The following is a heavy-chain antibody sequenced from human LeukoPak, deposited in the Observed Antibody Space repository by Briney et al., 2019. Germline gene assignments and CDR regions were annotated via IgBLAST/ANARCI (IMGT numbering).Heavy chain of an antibody. V-gene: IGHV1-69*05. D-gene: IGHD5-18*01. J-gene: IGHJ5*02. Sequence: SVKVSCKASGGTFISYAISWVRQAPGQGLEWMGRIIPIFGTANYAQKFQGRATITTDQSTSTAYMELSSLRSEDTAVYYCVRDSGYSYGFNWFDPWGQGTLVTVSS. CDR2: IIPIFGTA. CDR3: VRDSGYSYGFNWFDP. CDR1: GGTFISYA.